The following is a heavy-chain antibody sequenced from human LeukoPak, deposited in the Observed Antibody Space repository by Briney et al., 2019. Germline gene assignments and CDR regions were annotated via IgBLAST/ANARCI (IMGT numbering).Heavy chain of an antibody. CDR2: ITTSSTYI. J-gene: IGHJ4*02. D-gene: IGHD6-19*01. V-gene: IGHV3-21*01. Sequence: GGSLRLSCAASGFTFSSYSMSWVRQAPGKGLEWVSSITTSSTYISYADSVKGRFTISRNNAKNSMYLQMNSLRAEDTAVYYCARGKYSSGWFDYWGQGSLVTVS. CDR3: ARGKYSSGWFDY. CDR1: GFTFSSYS.